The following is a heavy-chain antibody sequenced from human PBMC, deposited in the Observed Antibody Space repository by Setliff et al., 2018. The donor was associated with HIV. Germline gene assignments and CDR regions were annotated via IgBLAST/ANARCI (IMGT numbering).Heavy chain of an antibody. CDR3: ASQGSDYHYLYY. Sequence: PSETLSLTCTVSGGSISDTSYYWAWIRQPPGKGLEWIGGVHDRGGTYNNPSLKSRVTLSVDNAKNSLYLQMNDLRADDTAVYYCASQGSDYHYLYYWGQGTLVTVSA. J-gene: IGHJ4*02. V-gene: IGHV4-39*01. CDR1: GGSISDTSYY. D-gene: IGHD5-12*01. CDR2: VHDRGGT.